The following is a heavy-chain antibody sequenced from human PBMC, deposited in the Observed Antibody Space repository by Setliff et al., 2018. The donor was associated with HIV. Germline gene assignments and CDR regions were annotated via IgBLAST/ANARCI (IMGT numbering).Heavy chain of an antibody. CDR2: IRSKSDGGTT. D-gene: IGHD6-19*01. Sequence: PGGSLRLSCAASGFTFSDYYMSWIRQAPGKGLEWVVRIRSKSDGGTTDAAAPVKGRITISRDDTKNTVYLQINSLKTEDTAVYYCATSIAVPVYAFDMWGHGTMVTVSS. CDR1: GFTFSDYY. CDR3: ATSIAVPVYAFDM. J-gene: IGHJ3*02. V-gene: IGHV3-15*01.